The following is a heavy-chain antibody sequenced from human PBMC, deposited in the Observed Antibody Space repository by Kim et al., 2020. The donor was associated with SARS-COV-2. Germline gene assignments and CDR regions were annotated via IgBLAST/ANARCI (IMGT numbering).Heavy chain of an antibody. CDR1: GGSISSYF. CDR2: IYYTGSS. V-gene: IGHV4-59*03. Sequence: SETLSLTCTVSGGSISSYFWSWIRQSPGKGLEWIAFIYYTGSSNYNPSLESRVTLSVDTSKNQFSLKLSSVTAADTAVYYCAGGSGKYYRPVEFDYWGQGTLVTVSS. CDR3: AGGSGKYYRPVEFDY. J-gene: IGHJ4*02. D-gene: IGHD3-10*01.